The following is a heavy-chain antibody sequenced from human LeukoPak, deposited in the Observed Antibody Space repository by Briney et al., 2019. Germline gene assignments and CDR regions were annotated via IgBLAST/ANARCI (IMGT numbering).Heavy chain of an antibody. CDR3: ALLRSDYYDSSGQFDY. Sequence: PGGSLRLSCAASGFTFSSYSMNWVRQAPGKGLEWVSYISSSSSTIYYADSVKGRFTISRDNAKNSLYLQMNSLRAEDTAVYYCALLRSDYYDSSGQFDYWGQGTLVTVPS. CDR2: ISSSSSTI. V-gene: IGHV3-48*04. CDR1: GFTFSSYS. D-gene: IGHD3-22*01. J-gene: IGHJ4*02.